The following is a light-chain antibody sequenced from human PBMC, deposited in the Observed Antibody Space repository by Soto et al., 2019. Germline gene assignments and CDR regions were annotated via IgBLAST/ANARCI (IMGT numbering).Light chain of an antibody. CDR2: GAS. V-gene: IGKV3-20*01. J-gene: IGKJ1*01. CDR3: KQSGKT. CDR1: QSVSSSY. Sequence: EIVLTQSPGTLSLSPGERAILSCRASQSVSSSYLAWYQQKPGQSPRLLIYGASSKATGIPDRFSGSGSGTDFTLTIRRLEPEDFAVYYCKQSGKTFGQGTKVDI.